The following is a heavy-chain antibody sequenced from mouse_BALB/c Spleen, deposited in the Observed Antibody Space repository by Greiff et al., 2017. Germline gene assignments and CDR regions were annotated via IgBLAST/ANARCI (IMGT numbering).Heavy chain of an antibody. CDR1: GFTFSSYT. CDR3: ARQGYYGYDVGYYFDY. CDR2: ISNGGGST. D-gene: IGHD2-2*01. Sequence: EVQLVESGGGLVQPGGSLKLSCAASGFTFSSYTMSWVRQTPEKRLEWVAYISNGGGSTYYPDTVKGRFTISRDNAKNTLYLQMSSLKSEDTAMYYCARQGYYGYDVGYYFDYWGQGTTLTVSS. V-gene: IGHV5-12-2*01. J-gene: IGHJ2*01.